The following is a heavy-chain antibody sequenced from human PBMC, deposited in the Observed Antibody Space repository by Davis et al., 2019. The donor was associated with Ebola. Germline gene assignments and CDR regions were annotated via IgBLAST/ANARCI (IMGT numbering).Heavy chain of an antibody. J-gene: IGHJ6*02. V-gene: IGHV3-30*18. D-gene: IGHD2-8*02. CDR1: GFTFSSYG. CDR2: ISYDGSNK. CDR3: ANTGGLYYYYGMDV. Sequence: GESLKISCAASGFTFSSYGMHWVRQAPGKGLEWVAVISYDGSNKYYADSVKGRFTISRDNSKNTLYLQMNSLRAEDTAVYYCANTGGLYYYYGMDVWGQGTTVTVSS.